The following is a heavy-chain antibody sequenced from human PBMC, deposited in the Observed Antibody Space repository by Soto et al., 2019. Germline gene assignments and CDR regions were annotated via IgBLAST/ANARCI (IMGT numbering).Heavy chain of an antibody. V-gene: IGHV4-34*01. Sequence: ETLSLTCAVYGGSFSGYYWSWIRQPPGKGLEWIGEINHSGSTNYNPSLKSRVTISVDTSKNQFSLKLSSVTAADTAVYYCARRRASYYDSSGYYPGVGRWFDPWGQGTLVTVSS. CDR3: ARRRASYYDSSGYYPGVGRWFDP. CDR2: INHSGST. J-gene: IGHJ5*02. D-gene: IGHD3-22*01. CDR1: GGSFSGYY.